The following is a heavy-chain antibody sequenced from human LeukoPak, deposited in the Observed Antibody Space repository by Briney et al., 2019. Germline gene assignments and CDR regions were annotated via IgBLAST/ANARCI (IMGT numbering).Heavy chain of an antibody. CDR1: GGSISSYY. J-gene: IGHJ4*02. V-gene: IGHV4-59*01. CDR2: IYYSGST. D-gene: IGHD3-3*01. CDR3: ARESRKAVFGVVITYFDY. Sequence: SETLSLTCTVSGGSISSYYWSWIRQPPGKGLEWIGYIYYSGSTNYNPSLKSRVTISVDTSKNQFSLKLSSVTAADTAVYYCARESRKAVFGVVITYFDYWGQGTLVTVSS.